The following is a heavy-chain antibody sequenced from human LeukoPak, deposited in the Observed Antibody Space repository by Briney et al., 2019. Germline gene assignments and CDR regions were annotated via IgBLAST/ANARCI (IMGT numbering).Heavy chain of an antibody. CDR3: ARDWEIRKADY. J-gene: IGHJ4*02. V-gene: IGHV1-18*01. CDR1: GYTFTTYY. D-gene: IGHD1-26*01. Sequence: ASVKVSCKASGYTFTTYYITWVRQAPGQGLEWMGWISAYNGNTKYAQKFQGRVTMTTDTSTSTAYMELRSLRSDDTAMYCCARDWEIRKADYWGQGTLVTVSS. CDR2: ISAYNGNT.